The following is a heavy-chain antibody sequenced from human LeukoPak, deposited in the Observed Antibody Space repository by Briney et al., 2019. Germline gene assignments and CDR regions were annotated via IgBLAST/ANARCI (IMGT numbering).Heavy chain of an antibody. D-gene: IGHD3-16*01. V-gene: IGHV1-46*01. J-gene: IGHJ4*02. Sequence: ASVKVSCKASGYIFTRYYMHWVRQAPGQGLEWMGIINPSGGSTSYAQKFQGRVTMTRDTSTSTVYMELSSLRSEDTAVYYCAKRADGGYFDYWGQGTLVTVSS. CDR3: AKRADGGYFDY. CDR2: INPSGGST. CDR1: GYIFTRYY.